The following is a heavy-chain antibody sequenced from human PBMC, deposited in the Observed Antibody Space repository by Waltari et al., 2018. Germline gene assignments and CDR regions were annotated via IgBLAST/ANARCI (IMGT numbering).Heavy chain of an antibody. D-gene: IGHD6-13*01. J-gene: IGHJ4*02. Sequence: QVQLVQSGAEVKKPGASVKVSCKASGYTFTSYYLHWVRQAPGQGLEWMGIINPSGGSTSYAQKFQGRVTMTRDTSTSTVYMELSSLRSEDTAVYYCARVGRSSSWSYYFDYWGQGTLVTVSS. V-gene: IGHV1-46*01. CDR3: ARVGRSSSWSYYFDY. CDR1: GYTFTSYY. CDR2: INPSGGST.